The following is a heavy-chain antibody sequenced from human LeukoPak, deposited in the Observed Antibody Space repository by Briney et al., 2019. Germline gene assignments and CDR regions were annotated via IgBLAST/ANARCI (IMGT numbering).Heavy chain of an antibody. J-gene: IGHJ4*02. CDR3: ARESGDYDILTGYYDY. CDR2: IYTSGST. V-gene: IGHV4-4*07. D-gene: IGHD3-9*01. Sequence: PSETLSLTCTVSGGSISSYYWSWIRQPAGKGLEWIGRIYTSGSTNYNPSLKSRVTMSVDTSMNQFSLKLSSVTAADTAVYYCARESGDYDILTGYYDYWGQGTLVTVSS. CDR1: GGSISSYY.